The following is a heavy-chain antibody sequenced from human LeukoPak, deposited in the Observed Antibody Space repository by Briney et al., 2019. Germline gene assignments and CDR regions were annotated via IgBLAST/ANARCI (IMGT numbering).Heavy chain of an antibody. Sequence: GGSLRLSCAASGFTFNSYAMSWVRQAPGKGLEWVSGISGSGDNTYYADSVKGRFTISRDNSKNTLYVQVNSLGTEDTAAYYCAKGSYYDSSGSFYFDYWGQGTLVTVSS. J-gene: IGHJ4*02. CDR3: AKGSYYDSSGSFYFDY. D-gene: IGHD3-22*01. CDR1: GFTFNSYA. CDR2: ISGSGDNT. V-gene: IGHV3-23*01.